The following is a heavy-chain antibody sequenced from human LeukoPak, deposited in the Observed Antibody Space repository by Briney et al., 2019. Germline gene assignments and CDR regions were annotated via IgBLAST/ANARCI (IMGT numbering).Heavy chain of an antibody. V-gene: IGHV1-2*02. CDR2: INPNSGGT. CDR1: GYTFTGYY. CDR3: ARDRPGGDYYDSSGYGWYFDL. D-gene: IGHD3-22*01. J-gene: IGHJ2*01. Sequence: ASVKVSCKASGYTFTGYYMHWVRQAPGQGLEWMGWINPNSGGTNYAQKFQGRVTMTRDTSISTAYMELSRPRSDDTAVYYCARDRPGGDYYDSSGYGWYFDLWGRGTLVTVSS.